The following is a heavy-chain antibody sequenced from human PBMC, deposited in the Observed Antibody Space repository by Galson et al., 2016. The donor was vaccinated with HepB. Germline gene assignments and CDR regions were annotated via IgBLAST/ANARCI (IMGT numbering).Heavy chain of an antibody. CDR1: GFTFRNYA. CDR2: IDGPTPNT. CDR3: TTWLSHHFDY. J-gene: IGHJ4*02. Sequence: SLRLSCAASGFTFRNYALSWVRQAPGKGLEWVSHIDGPTPNTHYADSVRGRFSIYRGNSRDTLYLQMDSLTAEDSAIYYCTTWLSHHFDYWGQGTRVTVSS. V-gene: IGHV3-23*01. D-gene: IGHD6-19*01.